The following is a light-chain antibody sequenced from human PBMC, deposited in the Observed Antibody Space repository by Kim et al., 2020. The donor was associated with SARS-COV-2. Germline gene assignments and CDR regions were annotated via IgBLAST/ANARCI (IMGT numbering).Light chain of an antibody. CDR2: GAS. CDR1: QTVNKKS. J-gene: IGKJ4*01. Sequence: EIVLTQSPGTLSLSPGESATLSCRTSQTVNKKSLAWYQQKPDQSPRLLIHGASNRATDIPDRFSGSGSGTDFTLFISRLEPEDFAVYFCQRYDTSPLTFGGGTKVDIK. V-gene: IGKV3-20*01. CDR3: QRYDTSPLT.